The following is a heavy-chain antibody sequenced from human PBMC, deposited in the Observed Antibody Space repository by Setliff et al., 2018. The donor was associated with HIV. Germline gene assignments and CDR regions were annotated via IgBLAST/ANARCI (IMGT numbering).Heavy chain of an antibody. D-gene: IGHD3-16*01. V-gene: IGHV4-61*09. CDR1: GDSITSGTYY. CDR3: ARVSTDYVWGSFLSSGPYYFDF. J-gene: IGHJ4*02. CDR2: ISTSGTT. Sequence: NPSETLSLTCTVSGDSITSGTYYWSWIRQPAGMGLEWIGHISTSGTTNYNPSLKSRVTISADTSKSQFSLKLTSVTAADTAAYFCARVSTDYVWGSFLSSGPYYFDFWGQGALVTVSS.